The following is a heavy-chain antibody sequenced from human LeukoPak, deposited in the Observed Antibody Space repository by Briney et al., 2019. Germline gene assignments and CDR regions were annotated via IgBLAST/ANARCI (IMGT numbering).Heavy chain of an antibody. J-gene: IGHJ4*02. CDR3: ARDPLIAYCGGDCPNPGSSGFDY. D-gene: IGHD2-21*02. Sequence: ASVKVSCKASGYTFTGYYMHWVRQAPGQGLEWMGWINPNSGGTNYAQKFQGRVTMIRDTSIITAYMELSRLRSDDTAVYYCARDPLIAYCGGDCPNPGSSGFDYWGQGILVTVSS. CDR1: GYTFTGYY. CDR2: INPNSGGT. V-gene: IGHV1-2*02.